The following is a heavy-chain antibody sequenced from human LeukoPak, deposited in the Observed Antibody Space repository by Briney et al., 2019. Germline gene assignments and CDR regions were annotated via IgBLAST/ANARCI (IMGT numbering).Heavy chain of an antibody. J-gene: IGHJ4*02. V-gene: IGHV3-23*01. CDR1: GFSFSIHG. CDR3: VQAFWATTGY. CDR2: IGAGSAYT. Sequence: GGSLRLSCAASGFSFSIHGMSWVRQAPGKGLEWVSAIGAGSAYTEYADSVKGRFTISRDDSKNTLLLQMYSLRAEDTAVYYCVQAFWATTGYWGQGTLVTVSS. D-gene: IGHD4-17*01.